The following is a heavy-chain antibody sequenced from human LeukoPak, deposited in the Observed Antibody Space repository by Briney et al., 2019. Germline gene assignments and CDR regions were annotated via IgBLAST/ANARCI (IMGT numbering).Heavy chain of an antibody. CDR2: IYTTGST. V-gene: IGHV4-4*07. Sequence: PSETLSHTCTVSXGSISTYYWSWIRQPAGKGLEWIGRIYTTGSTNYNPSLKSRVTMSVDTSKNQFSLKLSSVTAADTAVYYCARGGLPRENWFDPWGQGTLVTVSS. D-gene: IGHD1-26*01. CDR3: ARGGLPRENWFDP. J-gene: IGHJ5*02. CDR1: XGSISTYY.